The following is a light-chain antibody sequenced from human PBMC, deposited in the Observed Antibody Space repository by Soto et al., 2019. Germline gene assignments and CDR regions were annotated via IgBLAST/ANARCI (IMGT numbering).Light chain of an antibody. CDR3: QQYNNWTYT. Sequence: EIVMTQSPATLSVSPGERATLSCRARQSFSSNLAVSPHKPGQAPRLLIYGASTRATGIPARFSGSGSGTEFTLTLSSLQSEDFAVYYCQQYNNWTYTFGQPTKLEIK. V-gene: IGKV3-15*01. CDR1: QSFSSN. CDR2: GAS. J-gene: IGKJ2*01.